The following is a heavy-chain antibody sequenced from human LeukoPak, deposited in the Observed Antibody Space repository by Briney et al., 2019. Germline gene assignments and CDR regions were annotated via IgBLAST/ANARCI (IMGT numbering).Heavy chain of an antibody. D-gene: IGHD3-10*01. J-gene: IGHJ4*02. CDR2: IKPDGSEK. CDR3: ATQSYGLFEY. CDR1: GFTFSSYW. Sequence: PGGSLRLSCAASGFTFSSYWMSWVRQAPGKGLEWVANIKPDGSEKYYADSVKGRFTISRDNAKNSLYLQMNSLRAEDTAVYYCATQSYGLFEYWGQGTLVTVSS. V-gene: IGHV3-7*01.